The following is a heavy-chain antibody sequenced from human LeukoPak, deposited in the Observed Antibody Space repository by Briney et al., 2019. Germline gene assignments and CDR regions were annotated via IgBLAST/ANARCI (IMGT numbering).Heavy chain of an antibody. J-gene: IGHJ4*02. CDR3: ARGGHRGWLQLWPARYHFDY. CDR2: IYYTGST. D-gene: IGHD5-24*01. V-gene: IGHV4-39*01. Sequence: SETLSLTCTVSGGSVSSSSYFWGLIRQPPGKGLEWIGSIYYTGSTHYNPSLKSRVTISLDTSKNQFSLKLSSVTAADTAVYYCARGGHRGWLQLWPARYHFDYWGQGTLVTVSS. CDR1: GGSVSSSSYF.